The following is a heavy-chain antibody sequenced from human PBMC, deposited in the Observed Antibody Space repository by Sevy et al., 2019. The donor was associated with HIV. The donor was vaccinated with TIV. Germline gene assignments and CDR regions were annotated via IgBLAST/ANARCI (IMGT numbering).Heavy chain of an antibody. V-gene: IGHV5-51*01. D-gene: IGHD3-22*01. CDR3: ATSRSGYLDSSGYYIY. CDR1: GYSFTSHW. Sequence: GESLKISCRGSGYSFTSHWIGWVRHMPGKGLEWMGIIYPDDSATRYSPSFQGQVTFSADKSISTAYLQWSSLKASDTAMYYCATSRSGYLDSSGYYIYWGQGTLVTVSS. J-gene: IGHJ4*02. CDR2: IYPDDSAT.